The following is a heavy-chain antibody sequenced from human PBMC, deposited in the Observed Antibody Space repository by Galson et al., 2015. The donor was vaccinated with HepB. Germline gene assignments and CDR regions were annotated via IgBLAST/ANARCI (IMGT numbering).Heavy chain of an antibody. D-gene: IGHD6-13*01. V-gene: IGHV1-18*01. CDR3: ARGIAATPSSVDYFDY. CDR1: GYTFTSYG. CDR2: IRAYNGNT. Sequence: SVRVSCKASGYTFTSYGISWVRQAPGQGLEWMGWIRAYNGNTNYAQKLQGRVTMTTDTSTSTAYMELRSLRSDDTAVYYCARGIAATPSSVDYFDYWGQGTLVTVSS. J-gene: IGHJ4*02.